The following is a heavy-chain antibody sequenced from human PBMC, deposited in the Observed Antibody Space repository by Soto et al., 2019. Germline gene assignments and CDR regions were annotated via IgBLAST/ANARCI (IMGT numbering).Heavy chain of an antibody. CDR1: GYTFTGYY. CDR3: ARVDPRGVAVVRDY. CDR2: ISGFNGQT. Sequence: ASVKVSCKASGYTFTGYYMHWVRQAPGQGLEWTGWISGFNGQTNYALKFQGRVTLTTDTSTSTAYMELRSLRSDDTAVYFCARVDPRGVAVVRDYWGQGTLVTVSS. J-gene: IGHJ4*02. D-gene: IGHD3-10*01. V-gene: IGHV1-18*04.